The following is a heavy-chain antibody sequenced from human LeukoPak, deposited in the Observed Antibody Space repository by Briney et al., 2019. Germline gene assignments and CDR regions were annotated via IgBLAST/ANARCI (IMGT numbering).Heavy chain of an antibody. CDR3: ARARYSDF. CDR1: GFTFSNYW. CDR2: IKEDGSEK. Sequence: GGSLRLSCVASGFTFSNYWMTWVRQAPGKGLEWVANIKEDGSEKNYADSVKGRFTISRDNAKNSLYLQMNSLRGEDTAVYYCARARYSDFWGQGTLVSVSS. V-gene: IGHV3-7*01. J-gene: IGHJ4*02.